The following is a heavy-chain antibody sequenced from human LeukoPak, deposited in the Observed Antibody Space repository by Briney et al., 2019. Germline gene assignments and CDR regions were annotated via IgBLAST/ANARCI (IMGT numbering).Heavy chain of an antibody. Sequence: ASVKVSCKASGYTFTSYDINWVRQATGQGLEWMGWMNPNSGNTGYAQKFQGRVTMTRNTSISTAYMELSSLRSEDTAVYYCAREGLDHYDSSGYYYDAFDIWGQGTRVTVSS. CDR3: AREGLDHYDSSGYYYDAFDI. CDR2: MNPNSGNT. D-gene: IGHD3-22*01. CDR1: GYTFTSYD. J-gene: IGHJ3*02. V-gene: IGHV1-8*01.